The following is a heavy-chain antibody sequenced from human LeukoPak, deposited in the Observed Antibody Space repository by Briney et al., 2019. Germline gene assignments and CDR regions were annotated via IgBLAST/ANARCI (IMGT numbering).Heavy chain of an antibody. V-gene: IGHV4-59*01. J-gene: IGHJ6*03. CDR2: MYYSGRA. D-gene: IGHD3-10*01. CDR3: ARLLWFGDYYYMDV. Sequence: SETLSLTCTVSGGSISGYYWSWIRQPPGKGLEWIGYMYYSGRANYNPSLKRRVTISVDMSKNQFSLKLSSVTAADTAVYYCARLLWFGDYYYMDVWGKGTTVTISS. CDR1: GGSISGYY.